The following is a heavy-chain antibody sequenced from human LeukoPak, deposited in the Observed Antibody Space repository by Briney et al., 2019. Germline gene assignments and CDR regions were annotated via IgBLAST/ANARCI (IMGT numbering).Heavy chain of an antibody. Sequence: SETLSLTCTVSGYSISSGYYWGWIRQPPGKGLEWIGYIYYSGSTYYNPSLKSRVTISVDTSKNQFSLKLSSVTAADTAVYYCARVPLDYGDYTPWSAFDIWGQGTMVTVSS. V-gene: IGHV4-38-2*02. J-gene: IGHJ3*02. CDR2: IYYSGST. CDR1: GYSISSGYY. CDR3: ARVPLDYGDYTPWSAFDI. D-gene: IGHD4-17*01.